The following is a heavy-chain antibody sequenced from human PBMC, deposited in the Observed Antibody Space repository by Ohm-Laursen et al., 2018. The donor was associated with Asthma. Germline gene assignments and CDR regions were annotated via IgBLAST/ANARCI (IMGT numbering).Heavy chain of an antibody. CDR2: ISGGGGST. CDR3: AKDRGFNYGYGMDV. Sequence: SLRLSCSASGFTFSSYAMNWVRQSPGKGLEWVSAISGGGGSTDYADSVRARFTISRDNSKNTLYLQMNSLRAEDTAVYYCAKDRGFNYGYGMDVWGQGTTVTVSS. V-gene: IGHV3-23*01. D-gene: IGHD5-18*01. J-gene: IGHJ6*02. CDR1: GFTFSSYA.